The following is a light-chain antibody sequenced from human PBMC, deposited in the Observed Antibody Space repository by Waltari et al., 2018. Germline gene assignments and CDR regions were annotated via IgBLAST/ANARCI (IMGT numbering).Light chain of an antibody. CDR1: QSVLSRSNNKNY. CDR2: WSS. J-gene: IGKJ2*01. V-gene: IGKV4-1*01. Sequence: DVVLTQSPDSLAVSLGARATINCKSSQSVLSRSNNKNYLGWYQQKPGQPPKLLITWSSTRYAGVDDRFSGSWTGIDFPLTIGSVQSEDVAVYCGQQCYTVPYTFGQGTKLEIK. CDR3: QQCYTVPYT.